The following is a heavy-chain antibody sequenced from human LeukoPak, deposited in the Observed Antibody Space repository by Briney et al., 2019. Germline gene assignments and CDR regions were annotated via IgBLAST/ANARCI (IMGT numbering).Heavy chain of an antibody. CDR3: ARLIAVAYYFDY. Sequence: SETLPLTCTVSGGSISSSSYYWGWIRQPPGKGLEWIGSIYYSGSTYYNPSLKSRVTISVDTSKNQFSLKLSSVTAADTAVYYCARLIAVAYYFDYWGQGTLVTVSS. V-gene: IGHV4-39*01. CDR2: IYYSGST. J-gene: IGHJ4*02. CDR1: GGSISSSSYY. D-gene: IGHD6-19*01.